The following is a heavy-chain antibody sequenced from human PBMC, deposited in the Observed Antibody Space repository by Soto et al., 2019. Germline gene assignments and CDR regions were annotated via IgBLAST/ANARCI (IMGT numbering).Heavy chain of an antibody. CDR2: ISAYSGNT. CDR1: GYTFTSYG. CDR3: ARQETDDDAFDI. V-gene: IGHV1-18*01. J-gene: IGHJ3*02. Sequence: ASVKVSCKASGYTFTSYGISWVRQAPGQGLEWMGWISAYSGNTNYAQKLQGRVTMTTDTSTSTAYMELRSLRSDDTAVYYCARQETDDDAFDIWGQGTMVTVSS. D-gene: IGHD1-1*01.